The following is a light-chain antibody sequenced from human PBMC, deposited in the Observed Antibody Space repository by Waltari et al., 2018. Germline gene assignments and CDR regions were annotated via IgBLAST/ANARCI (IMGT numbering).Light chain of an antibody. CDR1: TRAVTSGYY. J-gene: IGLJ2*01. CDR2: NTN. Sequence: QTVVTQEPLFPVSPGGTLTLPRASTTRAVTSGYYPNCFQQTPGQAPRALIYNTNNKHSWTPARFSGSLLGGKAALTLSGVQPEDEADYYCLLYYGSALLFGGGTKLTVL. V-gene: IGLV7-43*01. CDR3: LLYYGSALL.